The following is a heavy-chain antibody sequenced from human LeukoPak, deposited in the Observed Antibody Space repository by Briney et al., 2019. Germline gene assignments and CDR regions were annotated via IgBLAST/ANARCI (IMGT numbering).Heavy chain of an antibody. V-gene: IGHV3-11*01. D-gene: IGHD6-13*01. J-gene: IGHJ4*02. CDR3: ARDGSSWSFDY. Sequence: GGSLRLSCAASGFTFSDYYMNWIRQAPGQGLEWVSYITSSGSTIYYADSVKGRFTISRDNAKNSLYLQMNSLRAEDMAVYYCARDGSSWSFDYWGQGTLVTVSS. CDR1: GFTFSDYY. CDR2: ITSSGSTI.